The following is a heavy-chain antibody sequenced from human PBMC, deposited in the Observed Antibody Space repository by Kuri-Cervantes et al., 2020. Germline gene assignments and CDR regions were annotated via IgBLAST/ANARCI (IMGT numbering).Heavy chain of an antibody. CDR2: ISTCNGKT. J-gene: IGHJ6*02. D-gene: IGHD2-15*01. Sequence: ASVKVSCKASGYTFSSFGISWVRQAPGQGLEWMGWISTCNGKTNYAQKFQGRVTMTTDTSTSTAYMEVRSLRSDDTAVYYCARVCSGGSCSPYYFYGMNVWGQGTTVTVSS. CDR1: GYTFSSFG. V-gene: IGHV1-18*01. CDR3: ARVCSGGSCSPYYFYGMNV.